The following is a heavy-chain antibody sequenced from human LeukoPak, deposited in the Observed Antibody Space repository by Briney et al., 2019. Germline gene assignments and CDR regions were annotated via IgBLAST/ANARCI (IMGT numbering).Heavy chain of an antibody. D-gene: IGHD3-3*01. Sequence: ASVNVSCKASGYTFTGYYMHWVRQAPGQGLEWMGWINPNSGGTNYAQKFQGRVTMTRDTSISTAYMELSRLRSDDTAVYYCARERIPRITIFGVVPIDYWGQGTLVTVSS. CDR1: GYTFTGYY. J-gene: IGHJ4*02. CDR2: INPNSGGT. CDR3: ARERIPRITIFGVVPIDY. V-gene: IGHV1-2*02.